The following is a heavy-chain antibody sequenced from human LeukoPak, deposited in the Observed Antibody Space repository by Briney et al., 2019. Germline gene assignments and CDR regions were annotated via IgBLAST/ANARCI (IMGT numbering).Heavy chain of an antibody. J-gene: IGHJ4*02. CDR3: ARHRRKYTREYHFDS. Sequence: PSETPALTCTVSGGSISGYYWGWMRQRPGRGLQWIGFISETGSTDYNPPLERRITMSVDNSRNQVSLRVRYATAADTAIYYCARHRRKYTREYHFDSWGQGILVSVSS. V-gene: IGHV4-59*08. D-gene: IGHD6-6*01. CDR1: GGSISGYY. CDR2: ISETGST.